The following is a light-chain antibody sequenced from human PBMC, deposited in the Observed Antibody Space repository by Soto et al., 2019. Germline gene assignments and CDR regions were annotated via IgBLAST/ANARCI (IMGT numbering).Light chain of an antibody. V-gene: IGLV2-8*01. CDR3: TSYVGSNNFYV. CDR1: SSDVGGYNF. Sequence: QSALTQPPSASGSPGQSVTISCTGTSSDVGGYNFVSWYQQHPGKAPKLMIYEVNNRPSGVPDRFSGSKSGNTASLTVSGLQAEDEADYYCTSYVGSNNFYVFGTGTKVTVL. CDR2: EVN. J-gene: IGLJ1*01.